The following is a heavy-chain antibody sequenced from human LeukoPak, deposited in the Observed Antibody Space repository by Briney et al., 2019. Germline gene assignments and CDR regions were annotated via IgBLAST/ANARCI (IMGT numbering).Heavy chain of an antibody. CDR3: AQLRYDY. V-gene: IGHV3-21*04. Sequence: PGGSLRLSCAASGFPFSDYYMNWVRQAPGKGLEWVSAISSSSTYIYYADSVKGRFTISRDNSKNTLYLQMNSLRAEDTAVYYCAQLRYDYWGQGTLVTVSS. CDR1: GFPFSDYY. CDR2: ISSSSTYI. D-gene: IGHD5-18*01. J-gene: IGHJ4*02.